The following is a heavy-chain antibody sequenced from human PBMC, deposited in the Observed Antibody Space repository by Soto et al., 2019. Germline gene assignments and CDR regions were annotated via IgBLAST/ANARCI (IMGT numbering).Heavy chain of an antibody. CDR1: GGSISNAAYS. D-gene: IGHD5-18*01. J-gene: IGHJ4*02. CDR2: IYPSGMP. V-gene: IGHV4-30-2*01. CDR3: ARERGGYGLFDS. Sequence: SETLSLTCTVSGGSISNAAYSWSWIRQPPGKGLEWIGYIYPSGMPFYNPSLRSRVTISIDRSNDQFSLNPKSVTAADTAVYYCARERGGYGLFDSWGQGTLVTV.